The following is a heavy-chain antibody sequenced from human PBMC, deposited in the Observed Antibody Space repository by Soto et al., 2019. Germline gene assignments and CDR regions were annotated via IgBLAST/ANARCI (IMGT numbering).Heavy chain of an antibody. J-gene: IGHJ4*02. V-gene: IGHV3-66*04. Sequence: GGSLRLSCAASGFTFSSYAMSWVRQAPGKGLEWVSVIYSGGSTYYADSMKGRFTISRDNSKNTLYLQMNSLRAEDTAVYYCARRWGTYFDYWGQGTLVTVSS. CDR3: ARRWGTYFDY. CDR1: GFTFSSYA. D-gene: IGHD7-27*01. CDR2: IYSGGST.